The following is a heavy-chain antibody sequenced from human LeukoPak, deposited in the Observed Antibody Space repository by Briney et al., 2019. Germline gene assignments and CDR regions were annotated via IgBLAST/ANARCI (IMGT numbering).Heavy chain of an antibody. Sequence: PGGSLRLSCAASGFTFSDYYMSWIRQAPGKGLEWVSFISSSGSTIYYADSVKARFTISRDNAKNSLYLQMNSLRAEDTAVYYCARGKWLVHVGPDYWGQGTLVTVSS. CDR1: GFTFSDYY. D-gene: IGHD6-19*01. J-gene: IGHJ4*02. CDR3: ARGKWLVHVGPDY. V-gene: IGHV3-11*01. CDR2: ISSSGSTI.